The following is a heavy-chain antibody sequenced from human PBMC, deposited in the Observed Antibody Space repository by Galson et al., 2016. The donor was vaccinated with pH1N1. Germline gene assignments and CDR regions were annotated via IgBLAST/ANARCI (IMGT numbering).Heavy chain of an antibody. CDR3: ANREVIITNAFDF. CDR1: GFSIRSSGMG. V-gene: IGHV2-5*02. J-gene: IGHJ3*01. D-gene: IGHD3-22*01. CDR2: IYWDDDK. Sequence: PALVKPTQTLTLTCTFSGFSIRSSGMGVGWIRQPPGKALEWLAVIYWDDDKRYSPSLKSRLTITKDTSKNHVVLTMTNMDPMDTATYYCANREVIITNAFDFWGQGKMGTGSS.